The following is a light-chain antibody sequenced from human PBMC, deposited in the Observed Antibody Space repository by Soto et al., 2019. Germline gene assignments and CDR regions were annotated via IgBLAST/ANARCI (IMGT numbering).Light chain of an antibody. J-gene: IGKJ1*01. Sequence: DIVMTQSPDSLAVSLGERATINCKSSQSVLYSSNNKNYLAWYQQKPGHPPKLLIYWASTRESGVPDRFSGSGSGTDFTLTISSLQAEDVAVYYCQQYYSTLTWTFGQGTKVEIK. CDR3: QQYYSTLTWT. CDR1: QSVLYSSNNKNY. CDR2: WAS. V-gene: IGKV4-1*01.